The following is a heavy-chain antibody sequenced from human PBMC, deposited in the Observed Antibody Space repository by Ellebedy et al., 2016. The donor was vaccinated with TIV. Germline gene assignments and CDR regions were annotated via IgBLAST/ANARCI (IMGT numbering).Heavy chain of an antibody. CDR1: GYTFTVSY. J-gene: IGHJ4*02. Sequence: ASVKVSCXASGYTFTVSYMHWLRQAPARGFEWIGSINPNSGITYSPHKFQDRVTMTRDTSINAAYMELSRVRSDDTAVYYCARAPVGYCNNGECYNAPDFDYWGQGTLVTDSS. D-gene: IGHD2-8*01. CDR3: ARAPVGYCNNGECYNAPDFDY. V-gene: IGHV1-2*02. CDR2: INPNSGIT.